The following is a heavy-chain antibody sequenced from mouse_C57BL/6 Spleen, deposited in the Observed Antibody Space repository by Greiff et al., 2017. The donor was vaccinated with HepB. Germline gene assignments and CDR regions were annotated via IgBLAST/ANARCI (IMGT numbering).Heavy chain of an antibody. CDR1: GYTFTSYT. CDR3: ARGPDDAMDY. J-gene: IGHJ4*01. Sequence: VQLKQSGAELARPGASVKMSCKASGYTFTSYTMHWVKQRPGQGLEWIGYINPSSGYTKYNQKFKDKATLTADKSSSTAYMQLSSLTSEDSAVYYCARGPDDAMDYWGQGTSVTVSS. CDR2: INPSSGYT. V-gene: IGHV1-4*01.